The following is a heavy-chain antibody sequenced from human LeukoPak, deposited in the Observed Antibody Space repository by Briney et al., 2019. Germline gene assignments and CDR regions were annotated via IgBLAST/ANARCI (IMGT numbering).Heavy chain of an antibody. V-gene: IGHV3-48*04. J-gene: IGHJ6*02. CDR3: ARDMATVSSRYGMDV. CDR2: ISSSSATI. D-gene: IGHD4-11*01. CDR1: GLILSNAW. Sequence: GGSLRLSCAASGLILSNAWMNWVRQAPGKGLEWVSYISSSSATISYADSVKGRFTISRDNAKNSLYLQMNSLRAEDTAVYYCARDMATVSSRYGMDVWGQGTTVTVAS.